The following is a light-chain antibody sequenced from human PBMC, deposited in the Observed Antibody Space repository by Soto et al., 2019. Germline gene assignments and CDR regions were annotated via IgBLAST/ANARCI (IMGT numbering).Light chain of an antibody. CDR1: QGISNY. CDR2: KAT. J-gene: IGKJ5*01. Sequence: DIPMTQSPSSLSASVGDIVTITCRASQGISNYLAWYQQKPGKAPKILIYKATNLQSGVPSRFSGSGSGTEFSLTISSLQPDDFATYYCQRYNDYQYIFGQGTRLEIK. CDR3: QRYNDYQYI. V-gene: IGKV1-16*01.